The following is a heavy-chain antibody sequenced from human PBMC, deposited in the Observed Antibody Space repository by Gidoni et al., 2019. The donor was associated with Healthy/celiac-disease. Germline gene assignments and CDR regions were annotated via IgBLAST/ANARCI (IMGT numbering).Heavy chain of an antibody. CDR1: GFTFSSSA. D-gene: IGHD2-2*01. CDR3: AKGEYCSSTSCYGLDY. CDR2: ISGSGGST. J-gene: IGHJ4*02. Sequence: EVQLLESGGGLVQPGGSLRLSCAASGFTFSSSAMSWVRQAPGKGLEWVSAISGSGGSTYYADSVKGRFTISRDNSKNTLYLQMNSLRAEDTAVYYCAKGEYCSSTSCYGLDYWGQGTLVTVSS. V-gene: IGHV3-23*01.